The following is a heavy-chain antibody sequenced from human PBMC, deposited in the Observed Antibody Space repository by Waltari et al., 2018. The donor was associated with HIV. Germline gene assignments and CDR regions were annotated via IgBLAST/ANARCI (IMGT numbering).Heavy chain of an antibody. Sequence: QLQLVQSGAEVKKPGSSVKVSCKASGGTFSTYAINWVRQAPGQGFEWMGGIITRFGAADYAPKFKGRVTLTADEDTSTAYMEVNRLISDDTAVYYCAGGGRRFLDGKFDPWGQGTLITVSP. CDR3: AGGGRRFLDGKFDP. V-gene: IGHV1-69*01. CDR1: GGTFSTYA. J-gene: IGHJ5*02. CDR2: IITRFGAA. D-gene: IGHD3-3*01.